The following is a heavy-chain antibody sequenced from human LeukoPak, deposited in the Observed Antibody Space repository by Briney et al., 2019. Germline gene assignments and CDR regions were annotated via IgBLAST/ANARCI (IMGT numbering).Heavy chain of an antibody. J-gene: IGHJ6*02. V-gene: IGHV3-48*04. D-gene: IGHD2/OR15-2a*01. Sequence: GGSLRLSCAASGFTYRRYSMNWVRQAPGKGLEWVSYIASGGGANRFYSESVKGRFTISRDNAKNSLYLHMNSLRAEDTGVYYCARIGTTTRGPAGLDVWGQGTTVTVSS. CDR2: IASGGGANR. CDR1: GFTYRRYS. CDR3: ARIGTTTRGPAGLDV.